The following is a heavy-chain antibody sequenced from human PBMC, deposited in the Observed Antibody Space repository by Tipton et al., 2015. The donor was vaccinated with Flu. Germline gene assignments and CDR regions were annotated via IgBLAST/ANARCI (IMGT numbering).Heavy chain of an antibody. J-gene: IGHJ4*02. CDR1: GFTVSSNY. Sequence: SLRLSCAGSGFTVSSNYMSWVRQAPGKGLEWVSVVYSGDNTYYADSVKGRFTISRDSSKNTLYLQMSSLRVEDTAVYYCARVAWIDLYDGGGYFDYWGQGTLVTVSS. CDR3: ARVAWIDLYDGGGYFDY. V-gene: IGHV3-66*02. CDR2: VYSGDNT. D-gene: IGHD5-18*01.